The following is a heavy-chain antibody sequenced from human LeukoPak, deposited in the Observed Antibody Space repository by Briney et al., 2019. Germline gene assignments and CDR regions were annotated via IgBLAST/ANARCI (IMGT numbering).Heavy chain of an antibody. D-gene: IGHD1-26*01. CDR1: GYTFATFG. CDR3: AIPDPIMGSSKVFDY. V-gene: IGHV1-3*01. CDR2: INAGSGTT. J-gene: IGHJ4*02. Sequence: ASVKVSCKSSGYTFATFGMHWVRQAPGQRLEWMGWINAGSGTTKYSQTFQGRLTITRDTSASTAYMELSGLRSEDTAVYYCAIPDPIMGSSKVFDYWGQGTLVTVSS.